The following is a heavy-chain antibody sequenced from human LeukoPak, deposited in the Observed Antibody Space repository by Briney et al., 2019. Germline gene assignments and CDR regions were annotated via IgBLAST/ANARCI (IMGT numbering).Heavy chain of an antibody. CDR1: GYTFPSYR. Sequence: ASVKVSCKASGYTFPSYRISWVRQAPGQRLEWMGWISAYNGNSNYAQKLQGRVTMTTDTSTSTAYMDLSSLRSEDTAMYYCARDLSHRYYHRTGYAFDYWGQGTLVTVSS. D-gene: IGHD3/OR15-3a*01. CDR3: ARDLSHRYYHRTGYAFDY. V-gene: IGHV1-18*01. CDR2: ISAYNGNS. J-gene: IGHJ4*02.